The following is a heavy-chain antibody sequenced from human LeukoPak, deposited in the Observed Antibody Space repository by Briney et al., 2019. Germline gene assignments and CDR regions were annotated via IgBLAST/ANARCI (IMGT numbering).Heavy chain of an antibody. D-gene: IGHD3-10*01. CDR3: AREGPTMVRGVIRKRNYYFDY. Sequence: GGSLRLSCAASGFTLSSNYMSWVRQAPEKGLEWVSVIYSGGSTYYADSVKGRFTISRDNSKNTLYLQMNSLRAEDTAVYYCAREGPTMVRGVIRKRNYYFDYWGQGTLVTVSS. CDR2: IYSGGST. V-gene: IGHV3-66*02. CDR1: GFTLSSNY. J-gene: IGHJ4*02.